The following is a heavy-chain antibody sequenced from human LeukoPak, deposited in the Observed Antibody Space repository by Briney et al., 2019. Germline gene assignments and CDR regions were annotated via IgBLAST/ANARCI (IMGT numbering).Heavy chain of an antibody. CDR3: AKPWRDGYNEDAFDI. Sequence: QPGGSLRLSCAASGFTFSSYGMHWVRQAPGKGLEWVAVISYDGSNKYYADSVKGRFTISRDNSKNTLYLQMNSLRAEDTAVYYCAKPWRDGYNEDAFDIWGQGTMVTVSS. CDR1: GFTFSSYG. V-gene: IGHV3-30*18. D-gene: IGHD5-24*01. J-gene: IGHJ3*02. CDR2: ISYDGSNK.